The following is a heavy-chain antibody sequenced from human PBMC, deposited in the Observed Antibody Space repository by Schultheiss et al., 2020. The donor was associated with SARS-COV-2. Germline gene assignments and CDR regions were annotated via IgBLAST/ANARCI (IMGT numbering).Heavy chain of an antibody. D-gene: IGHD3-22*01. V-gene: IGHV2-70*11. Sequence: SGPTLVKPTQTLTLTCTFSGFSLSTNGEGVGWIRQPPGKALEWLARIDWDDDKYYSTSLKTRLTISKDTSKNQVVLTMTNMDPVDTATYYCARIVWLNYYDSSGFDYWGQGALVTVSS. CDR1: GFSLSTNGEG. CDR3: ARIVWLNYYDSSGFDY. J-gene: IGHJ4*02. CDR2: IDWDDDK.